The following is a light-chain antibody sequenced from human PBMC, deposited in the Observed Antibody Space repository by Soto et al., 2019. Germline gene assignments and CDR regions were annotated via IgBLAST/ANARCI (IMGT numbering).Light chain of an antibody. CDR1: QYISTY. CDR2: SAS. Sequence: DIQMTQCPSSLSASVGDRVTITCRASQYISTYLNWYRQKSGKAPEXXIYSASTLQSGVPSRFSGRGSGTDFTLTIIGLKSEDFATYYCQQSYTTPRTFGAGTKVDIK. CDR3: QQSYTTPRT. V-gene: IGKV1-39*01. J-gene: IGKJ4*02.